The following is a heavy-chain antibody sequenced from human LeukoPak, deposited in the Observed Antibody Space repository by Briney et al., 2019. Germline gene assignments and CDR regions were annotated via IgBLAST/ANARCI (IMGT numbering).Heavy chain of an antibody. D-gene: IGHD4-17*01. CDR1: GFTFDDYA. Sequence: PGGSLRLSCAASGFTFDDYAVHWVRQAPGKGLEWVSGISWNSGNIGYAESVKGRFTISRDNAKKSLYLQMNSLRIEDTALYYCAKDGLGYGDFRYCFDYWGQGTLVTVTS. CDR2: ISWNSGNI. CDR3: AKDGLGYGDFRYCFDY. J-gene: IGHJ4*02. V-gene: IGHV3-9*01.